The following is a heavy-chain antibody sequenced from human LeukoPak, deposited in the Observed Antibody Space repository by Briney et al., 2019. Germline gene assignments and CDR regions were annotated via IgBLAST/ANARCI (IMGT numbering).Heavy chain of an antibody. CDR3: ARQGRSGSYSAFSWFDP. CDR2: ISAYNGNT. J-gene: IGHJ5*02. V-gene: IGHV1-18*01. D-gene: IGHD3-22*01. Sequence: ASVKVSCKASGYTFTMYGITWVRQAPGQGLEWMGWISAYNGNTNYAQNLQDRVTMTTDASTSTVYMELRSLGSDDTAVYYCARQGRSGSYSAFSWFDPWGQGTLVTVSS. CDR1: GYTFTMYG.